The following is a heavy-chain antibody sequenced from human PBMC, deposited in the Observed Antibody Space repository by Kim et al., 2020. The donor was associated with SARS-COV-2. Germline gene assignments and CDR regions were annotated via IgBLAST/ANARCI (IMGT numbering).Heavy chain of an antibody. CDR1: GYTFTSYY. Sequence: ASVKVSCKASGYTFTSYYMHWVRQAPGQGLEWMGIINPSGGSTSYAQKFQGRVTMTRDTSTSTVYMELSSLRSEDTAVYYCARDKEWYRDYVWGSTQPLGMDVWGQGTTVTVSS. CDR3: ARDKEWYRDYVWGSTQPLGMDV. J-gene: IGHJ6*02. D-gene: IGHD3-16*01. CDR2: INPSGGST. V-gene: IGHV1-46*01.